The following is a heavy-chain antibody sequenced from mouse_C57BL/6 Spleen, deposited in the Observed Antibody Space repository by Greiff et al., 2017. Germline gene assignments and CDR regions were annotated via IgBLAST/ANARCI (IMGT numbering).Heavy chain of an antibody. V-gene: IGHV5-9-1*02. D-gene: IGHD2-4*01. J-gene: IGHJ4*01. CDR1: GFTFSSYA. CDR2: ISSGGDYI. Sequence: EVKVVESGEGLVKPGGSLKLSCAASGFTFSSYALFWVRQTPEKRLEWVAYISSGGDYIYYADPVTGRFTISRDNARNTLYLQMSSLKSEDTAMYYCTILYDYDEYYAMDYWGQGTSVTVSS. CDR3: TILYDYDEYYAMDY.